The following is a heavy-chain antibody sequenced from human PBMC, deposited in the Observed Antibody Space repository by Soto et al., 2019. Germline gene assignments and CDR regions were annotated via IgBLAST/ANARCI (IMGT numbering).Heavy chain of an antibody. Sequence: GESLKISCKGSGYSFTSYWISWVRQMPVKGLEWMGRIDPSDSYTNYSPSFQGHVTISADKSISTAYLQWSSLKASDTAMYYCASWYYDFWSGYLYYGMDVWGQGTTVTVSS. CDR2: IDPSDSYT. V-gene: IGHV5-10-1*01. CDR1: GYSFTSYW. J-gene: IGHJ6*02. D-gene: IGHD3-3*01. CDR3: ASWYYDFWSGYLYYGMDV.